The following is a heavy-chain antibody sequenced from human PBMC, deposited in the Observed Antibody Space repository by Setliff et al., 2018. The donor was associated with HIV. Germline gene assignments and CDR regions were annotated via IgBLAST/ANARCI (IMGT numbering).Heavy chain of an antibody. Sequence: ASVKVSCKASGYNFVNYGISWVRQAPRQGLEWMGWISGYNAKTQYAQKVQGRVTMTTDTSTGTAYMELRSLRSDDTAVYFCARQDYRYDGYIYQYYGLDVWGQGTTVTVSS. CDR2: ISGYNAKT. D-gene: IGHD1-1*01. J-gene: IGHJ6*02. V-gene: IGHV1-18*01. CDR1: GYNFVNYG. CDR3: ARQDYRYDGYIYQYYGLDV.